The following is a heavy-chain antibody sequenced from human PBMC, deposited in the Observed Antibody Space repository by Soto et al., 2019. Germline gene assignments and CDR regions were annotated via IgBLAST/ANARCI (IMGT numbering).Heavy chain of an antibody. V-gene: IGHV6-1*01. D-gene: IGHD1-1*01. Sequence: QVQLQESGPGLVKPSQTLSLTCDISGDSVSSTSSIWNWIRQSPSRGLEWLGRTYYRSKWHTVYAVSVRSRITINPDTPKNQFSLQLSSVTPDDTAVYFCARDLHGTYDYDCWGQGTLVTVSS. CDR2: TYYRSKWHT. CDR1: GDSVSSTSSI. J-gene: IGHJ4*02. CDR3: ARDLHGTYDYDC.